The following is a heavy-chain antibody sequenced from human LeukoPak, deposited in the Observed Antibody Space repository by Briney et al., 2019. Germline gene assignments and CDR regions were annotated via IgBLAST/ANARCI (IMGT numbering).Heavy chain of an antibody. Sequence: SQTLSLTCTVSGDSISSADYSWSWIRQPPGKGLEWIVYIYYSGSTYYNPSLKSRVTISVDTSKNHFSLKLSSVTAADTAVYYCARVHSPKNSYGPQYYFDYWGQGTLVTVSS. CDR3: ARVHSPKNSYGPQYYFDY. V-gene: IGHV4-30-4*01. CDR2: IYYSGST. D-gene: IGHD5-18*01. CDR1: GDSISSADYS. J-gene: IGHJ4*02.